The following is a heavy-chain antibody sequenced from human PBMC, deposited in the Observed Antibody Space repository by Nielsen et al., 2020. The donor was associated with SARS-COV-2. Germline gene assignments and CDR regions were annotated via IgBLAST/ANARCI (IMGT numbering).Heavy chain of an antibody. J-gene: IGHJ4*02. D-gene: IGHD6-13*01. V-gene: IGHV3-43*01. CDR2: ISWDGGST. CDR1: GFTFDDYT. CDR3: ARRHIAAAGIDY. Sequence: GESLKISCAASGFTFDDYTMHWVRQAPGKGLEWVSLISWDGGSTYYADSVKGRFTISRDNSKNSLYLQMNSLRAEDTALYYCARRHIAAAGIDYWGQGTLVTVSS.